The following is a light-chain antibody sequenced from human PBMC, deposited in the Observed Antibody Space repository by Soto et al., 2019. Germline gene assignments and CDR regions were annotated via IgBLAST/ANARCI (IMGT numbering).Light chain of an antibody. V-gene: IGKV3-15*01. CDR1: QSVSSN. Sequence: EIVMTQSPATLSVSPGERATLSCRASQSVSSNLAWYQQKPGKAPRLLIYGASTRATGIPARFSGSGSGTEFTLTISSLQSEDFAFYYCQQYNNWPPWTFGQGTKLEI. J-gene: IGKJ2*02. CDR3: QQYNNWPPWT. CDR2: GAS.